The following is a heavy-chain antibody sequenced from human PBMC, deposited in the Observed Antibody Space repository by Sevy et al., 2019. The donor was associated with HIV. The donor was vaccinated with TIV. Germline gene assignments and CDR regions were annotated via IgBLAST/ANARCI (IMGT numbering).Heavy chain of an antibody. V-gene: IGHV3-53*01. Sequence: GGYLRLSCAVSGFTVSNNFLNWVRQSPGKGLEWVSTVYSDLRTFYADSVKGRFTVSRDDPKNARYLQMNSLRAEDTAVYYCARVIDGYHREFNYFYYYMDVWGEGTTVTVSS. D-gene: IGHD5-12*01. CDR1: GFTVSNNF. J-gene: IGHJ6*03. CDR3: ARVIDGYHREFNYFYYYMDV. CDR2: VYSDLRT.